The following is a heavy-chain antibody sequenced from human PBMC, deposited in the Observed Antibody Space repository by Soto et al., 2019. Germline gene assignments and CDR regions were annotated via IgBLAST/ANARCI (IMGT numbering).Heavy chain of an antibody. CDR1: GFTFSSYA. V-gene: IGHV3-23*01. CDR3: AKRNGSGGYSFYFDN. D-gene: IGHD3-10*01. CDR2: ISGSGGST. Sequence: EVQLLESGGGLVQPGGSLRLSCAASGFTFSSYAMNWVRQAPGKGLEWVSTISGSGGSTYYADSVKGRFTLSRDNSKITLNLQMNSLRAEDTAVYYCAKRNGSGGYSFYFDNWGQGTLVTVSS. J-gene: IGHJ4*02.